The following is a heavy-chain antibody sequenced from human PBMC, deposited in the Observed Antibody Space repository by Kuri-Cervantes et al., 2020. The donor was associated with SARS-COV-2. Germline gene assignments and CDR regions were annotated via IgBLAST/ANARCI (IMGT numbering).Heavy chain of an antibody. CDR1: GFSLSNARMG. CDR3: ARTTYYYDSSGYYGDAFDI. V-gene: IGHV2-70*01. J-gene: IGHJ3*02. CDR2: IDWDDDK. D-gene: IGHD3-22*01. Sequence: SGPTLVKPTETLTLTCTVSGFSLSNARMGVSWIRQPPGKALEWLAHIDWDDDKYYSTSLKTRLTISKDTSKNQVVLTMTNMDPVDTATYYCARTTYYYDSSGYYGDAFDIWGQGTMVTV.